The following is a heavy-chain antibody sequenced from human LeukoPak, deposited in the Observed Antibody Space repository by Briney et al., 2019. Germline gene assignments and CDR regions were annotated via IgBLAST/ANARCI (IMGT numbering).Heavy chain of an antibody. Sequence: SETLSLTCTVSGGSISSYYWSWIRQPPGKRLEWIGYIYYSGSTNYNPSLKSRVTISVDTSKKQFSLKLSSVTAADTAVYYCARVAVAGISFDYWGQGTLVTVSS. J-gene: IGHJ4*02. CDR1: GGSISSYY. CDR3: ARVAVAGISFDY. D-gene: IGHD6-19*01. CDR2: IYYSGST. V-gene: IGHV4-59*01.